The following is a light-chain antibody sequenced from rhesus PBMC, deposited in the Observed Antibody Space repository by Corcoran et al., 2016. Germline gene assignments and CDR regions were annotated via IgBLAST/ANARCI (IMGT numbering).Light chain of an antibody. CDR3: QQHNSYPLT. V-gene: IGKV1-25*01. J-gene: IGKJ4*01. Sequence: DIQMTQSPSSLSASVGDRVTITCRASQGISSYLAWYQQKPGKAPKLLIYAASTLKSGVPSRLSGSGSGTYFTLTISSLQPEDFATYYCQQHNSYPLTFGGGTKVELK. CDR1: QGISSY. CDR2: AAS.